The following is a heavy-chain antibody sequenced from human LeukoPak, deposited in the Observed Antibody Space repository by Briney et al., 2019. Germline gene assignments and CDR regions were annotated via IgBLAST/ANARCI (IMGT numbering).Heavy chain of an antibody. CDR1: GFTFSSYW. CDR2: INSDGSST. V-gene: IGHV3-74*01. D-gene: IGHD2-21*02. CDR3: ARDRVTATSRDAFDI. J-gene: IGHJ3*02. Sequence: GGSLRLSCAASGFTFSSYWMHWVRQAPGKGLVWVSRINSDGSSTSYADSVKGRFTISRDNAKNTLYLRMNSLRAEDTAVYYCARDRVTATSRDAFDISGQGTMVTVSS.